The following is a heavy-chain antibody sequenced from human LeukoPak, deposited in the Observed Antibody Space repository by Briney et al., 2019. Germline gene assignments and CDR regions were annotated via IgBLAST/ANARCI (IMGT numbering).Heavy chain of an antibody. V-gene: IGHV3-74*01. CDR2: INSDGSST. CDR3: VGSSGWRGFDY. J-gene: IGHJ4*02. CDR1: RFTFSTYW. D-gene: IGHD6-19*01. Sequence: GGSLRLSCAASRFTFSTYWMHWVRHAPGKGLVWVSRINSDGSSTGYAGSVKGRFTISRDNAKNTLYLQMNSLRAEDTALYYCVGSSGWRGFDYWGQGTLVTVSS.